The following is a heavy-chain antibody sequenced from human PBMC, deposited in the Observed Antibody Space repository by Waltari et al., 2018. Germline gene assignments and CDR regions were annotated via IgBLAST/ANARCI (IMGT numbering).Heavy chain of an antibody. D-gene: IGHD1-26*01. J-gene: IGHJ3*02. V-gene: IGHV4-34*01. CDR2: INHSGST. Sequence: QVQLQQWGAGLLKPSETLSLTCAVYGGSFSGYYWSWIRQPPGKGLEWIGEINHSGSTNDNPTLKSRVTISVDTSKNQFSLKLSSVTAADTAVYDCARGGIVGATGGDDAFDIWGQGTMVTVSS. CDR3: ARGGIVGATGGDDAFDI. CDR1: GGSFSGYY.